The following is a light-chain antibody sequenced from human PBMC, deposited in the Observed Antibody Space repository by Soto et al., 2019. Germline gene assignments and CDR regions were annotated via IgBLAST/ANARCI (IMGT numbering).Light chain of an antibody. CDR1: QSVSSN. CDR3: QQYSNWPRT. CDR2: GAS. J-gene: IGKJ1*01. V-gene: IGKV3-15*01. Sequence: ETVMTQSPGTLSVSPGERATLSCRASQSVSSNLAWYQQKPGQAPRLLIYGASTRAPGIPARFSGSGSGTEFTLTISSLQSEDFAVYYCQQYSNWPRTFGQGTRVEI.